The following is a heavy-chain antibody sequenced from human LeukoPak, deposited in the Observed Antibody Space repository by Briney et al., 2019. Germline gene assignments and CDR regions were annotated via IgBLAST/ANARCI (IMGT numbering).Heavy chain of an antibody. J-gene: IGHJ4*02. CDR2: INHSGST. CDR1: GGSFSVYY. Sequence: PSETLSLTCAVYGGSFSVYYWSWIRQPPGKGLEWIGEINHSGSTNYNPSLKSRVTISVDTSKNQFSLKLSSVTAADTAVYYCARVDYYDSSGYYYHYWGQGTLVTVSS. V-gene: IGHV4-34*01. D-gene: IGHD3-22*01. CDR3: ARVDYYDSSGYYYHY.